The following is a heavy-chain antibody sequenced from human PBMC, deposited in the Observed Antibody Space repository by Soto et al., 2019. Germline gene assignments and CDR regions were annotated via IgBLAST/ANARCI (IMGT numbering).Heavy chain of an antibody. V-gene: IGHV1-46*01. CDR1: GYTFTSYY. D-gene: IGHD3-9*01. J-gene: IGHJ6*02. Sequence: NESGYTFTSYYMHWVRQAPGQGLEWMGIINPSGGSTSYAQKFQGRVTMTRDTSTSTVYMELSSLRSEDTAVYYCARGGRYFEGYYYYYGMDVSSQGTTVTVSS. CDR2: INPSGGST. CDR3: ARGGRYFEGYYYYYGMDV.